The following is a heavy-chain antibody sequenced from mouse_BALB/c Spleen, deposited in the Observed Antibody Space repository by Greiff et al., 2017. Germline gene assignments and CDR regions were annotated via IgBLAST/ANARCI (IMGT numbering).Heavy chain of an antibody. V-gene: IGHV3-8*02. D-gene: IGHD1-1*01. CDR2: ISYSGST. CDR1: GDSITSGY. CDR3: ARSLRSSPYYFDY. J-gene: IGHJ2*01. Sequence: DVKLVESGPSLVKPSQTLSLTCSVTGDSITSGYWNWIRKFPGNKLEYMGYISYSGSTYYNPSLKSRISITRDTSKNQYYLQLNSVTTEDTATYYCARSLRSSPYYFDYWGQGTTLTVSS.